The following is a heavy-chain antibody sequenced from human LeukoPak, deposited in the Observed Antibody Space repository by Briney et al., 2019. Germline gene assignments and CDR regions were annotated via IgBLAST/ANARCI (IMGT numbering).Heavy chain of an antibody. Sequence: SETLSLTCTVSGGSISSYYWSWIRQPPGKGLEWIGYIYYSGSTNYNPSLKSRVTISVDTSKNQFSLKLSSVTAADTAVYYCARDRDSSSSYYYYMDVWGKGTTVTVSS. D-gene: IGHD6-6*01. V-gene: IGHV4-59*12. CDR3: ARDRDSSSSYYYYMDV. CDR2: IYYSGST. J-gene: IGHJ6*03. CDR1: GGSISSYY.